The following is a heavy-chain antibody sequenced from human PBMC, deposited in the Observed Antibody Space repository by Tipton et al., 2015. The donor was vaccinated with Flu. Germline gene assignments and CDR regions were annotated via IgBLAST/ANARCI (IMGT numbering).Heavy chain of an antibody. V-gene: IGHV4-59*01. CDR1: GGSISSYY. CDR3: ARDYGNYGNGMDV. CDR2: IYYSGST. Sequence: TLSLTCAVSGGSISSYYWSWIRQPPGKGLEWIGYIYYSGSTNYNPSLKSRVTISVDTSKNQFSLKLSSVTAADTAVYYCARDYGNYGNGMDVWGQGTTVTVSS. D-gene: IGHD4-11*01. J-gene: IGHJ6*02.